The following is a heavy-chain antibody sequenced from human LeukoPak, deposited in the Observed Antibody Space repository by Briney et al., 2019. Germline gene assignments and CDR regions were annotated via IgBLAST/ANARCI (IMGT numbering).Heavy chain of an antibody. V-gene: IGHV1-18*01. CDR2: ISGYTGDT. CDR1: GYTFTNYD. J-gene: IGHJ4*02. D-gene: IGHD1-26*01. Sequence: ASVRVSCKTSGYTFTNYDIYWVRQAPGQGLECMGWISGYTGDTKYAQILQGRFTVTTDTSTSTAYMEVSRLRSDDTAVYYCATSGSYADFDYWGQGTLVTVSS. CDR3: ATSGSYADFDY.